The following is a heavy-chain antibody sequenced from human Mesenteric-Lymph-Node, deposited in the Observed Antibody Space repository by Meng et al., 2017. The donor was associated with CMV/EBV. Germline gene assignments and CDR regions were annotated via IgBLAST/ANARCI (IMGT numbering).Heavy chain of an antibody. D-gene: IGHD3-22*01. Sequence: GGSLRLSCTASGFTLGDYAMSWVRQAPGKGLEWVGFIRSKAYGGTTEYAASVKGRFTISRDDSKSIAYLQMNSLKTEDTAVYYCTRAILTYHYDSSGYYYYYWGQGTLVTVSS. V-gene: IGHV3-49*04. CDR1: GFTLGDYA. CDR2: IRSKAYGGTT. J-gene: IGHJ4*02. CDR3: TRAILTYHYDSSGYYYYY.